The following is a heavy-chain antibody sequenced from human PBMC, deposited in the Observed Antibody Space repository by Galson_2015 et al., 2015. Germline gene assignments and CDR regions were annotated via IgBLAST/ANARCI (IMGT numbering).Heavy chain of an antibody. Sequence: SLRLSCAASGFTFSDYYMSWIRQAPGKGLEWVSYISSSGSTIYYADSVKGRFTISRDNAKNSLYLQMNSLRAEDTAVYYCARVGYCSSTSCYGMDVWGQGTTVTVSS. CDR2: ISSSGSTI. CDR3: ARVGYCSSTSCYGMDV. D-gene: IGHD2-2*01. CDR1: GFTFSDYY. V-gene: IGHV3-11*01. J-gene: IGHJ6*02.